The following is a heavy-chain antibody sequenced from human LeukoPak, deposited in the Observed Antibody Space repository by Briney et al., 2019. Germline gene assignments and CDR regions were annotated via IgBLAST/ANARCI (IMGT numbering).Heavy chain of an antibody. J-gene: IGHJ5*02. V-gene: IGHV3-74*03. Sequence: GGSLRLSCVGSGFTISNYWMHWVRQAPGTRLVWVSRIHPDGSITTYADSVKGRFTISRDNAKNTPYLQMNSLRAEDTAVYYCAPQQTYSPYNWFDPWGQGTLVTVSS. D-gene: IGHD5-12*01. CDR2: IHPDGSIT. CDR3: APQQTYSPYNWFDP. CDR1: GFTISNYW.